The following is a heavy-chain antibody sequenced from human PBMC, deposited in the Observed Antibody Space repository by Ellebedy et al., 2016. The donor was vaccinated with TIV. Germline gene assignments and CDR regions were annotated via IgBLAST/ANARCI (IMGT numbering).Heavy chain of an antibody. V-gene: IGHV4-30-2*01. D-gene: IGHD1-14*01. CDR1: GGSINNVAHA. CDR3: ARRGDTTEEPFDL. CDR2: FYPSGGT. J-gene: IGHJ4*02. Sequence: SETLSLTXAVSGGSINNVAHAWGWIRQTPGQGLEWIGYFYPSGGTFYNSSLRSRVTISVDRSRNQFSLKPTSVTAADTALYYCARRGDTTEEPFDLWGRGTLVTVSS.